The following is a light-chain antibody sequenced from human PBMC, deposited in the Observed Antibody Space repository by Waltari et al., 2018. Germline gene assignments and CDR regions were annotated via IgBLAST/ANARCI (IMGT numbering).Light chain of an antibody. CDR2: DVT. Sequence: QSALTQPASVSGSPGQSITISCTGTSSDVGGYNYVSWYQPHPGKAPKLVIYDVTRRPSGVSNRFSCAKAGNTASLTISGLQAEDEADFYCSSYTSSSTWVFGGGTKLTVL. J-gene: IGLJ3*02. CDR1: SSDVGGYNY. V-gene: IGLV2-14*01. CDR3: SSYTSSSTWV.